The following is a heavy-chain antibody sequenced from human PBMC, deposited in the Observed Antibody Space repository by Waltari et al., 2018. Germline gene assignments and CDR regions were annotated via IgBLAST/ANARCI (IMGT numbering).Heavy chain of an antibody. CDR1: GFTFSRYW. J-gene: IGHJ6*03. D-gene: IGHD3-22*01. CDR2: INSDGSGT. V-gene: IGHV3-74*01. CDR3: AREPSPDSSGYFYYYMDV. Sequence: EVQLVESGGGLVQPGGSLRLSCAASGFTFSRYWMHWVRQAPGKGVGWVSRINSDGSGTSYADSVKGRFTISRDNAKNTLYLQLNSLRVEDTAVYYCAREPSPDSSGYFYYYMDVWGKGTTVTLSS.